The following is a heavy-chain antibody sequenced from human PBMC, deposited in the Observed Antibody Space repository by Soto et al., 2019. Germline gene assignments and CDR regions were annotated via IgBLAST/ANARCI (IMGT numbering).Heavy chain of an antibody. CDR2: ISGSGGST. CDR3: AKDMGSSGWYGIDY. D-gene: IGHD6-19*01. Sequence: EVQLLESGGGLVQPGGSLRLSCAASGFTFSSYAMSWVRQAPGKGLEWVSAISGSGGSTYYADSVKGRFIISRDNSKNTLYLQMNSLRAEDTAVYYCAKDMGSSGWYGIDYWGQGTLVTVSS. CDR1: GFTFSSYA. J-gene: IGHJ4*02. V-gene: IGHV3-23*01.